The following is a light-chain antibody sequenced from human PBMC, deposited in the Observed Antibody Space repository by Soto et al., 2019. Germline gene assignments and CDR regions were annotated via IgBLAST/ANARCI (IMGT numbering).Light chain of an antibody. V-gene: IGKV1-5*01. Sequence: DIQMTQSPLTLSASVGDRVTITCRASQTISSWLAWYQQIPGKAPKLLIYDASNLESGVPSRFSGSGSGTESTLTISSLQPEDFAVYYCQQYENYWTFGQGTKVEIK. CDR1: QTISSW. CDR3: QQYENYWT. J-gene: IGKJ1*01. CDR2: DAS.